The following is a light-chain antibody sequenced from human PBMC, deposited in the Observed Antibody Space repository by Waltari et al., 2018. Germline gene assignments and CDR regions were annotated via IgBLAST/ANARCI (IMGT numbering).Light chain of an antibody. CDR3: LQCDNKWT. V-gene: IGKV3-15*01. Sequence: EIVMTQSPAVLSVSPGDRVTLSCRASQSVSGKVGWYQQRPGQVPRLVIYDTSTRATGSPDRFTGSGSGTVFTLTINSVQSDDFAIYYCLQCDNKWTFGQGTKVEFK. CDR2: DTS. CDR1: QSVSGK. J-gene: IGKJ1*01.